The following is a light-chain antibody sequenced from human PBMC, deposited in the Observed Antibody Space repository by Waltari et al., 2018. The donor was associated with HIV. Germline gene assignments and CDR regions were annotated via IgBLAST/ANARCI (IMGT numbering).Light chain of an antibody. Sequence: EIVLTQSPGTLSLSPGERATLSCRSSQSFSSSYLAWYQQKPGPAPRLLIYGASSRATGIPDRFSGSGSGTDFTLTISRLEPEDFAVYYCQQYGSSPRSFGQGTKLEIK. CDR3: QQYGSSPRS. CDR2: GAS. CDR1: QSFSSSY. J-gene: IGKJ2*03. V-gene: IGKV3-20*01.